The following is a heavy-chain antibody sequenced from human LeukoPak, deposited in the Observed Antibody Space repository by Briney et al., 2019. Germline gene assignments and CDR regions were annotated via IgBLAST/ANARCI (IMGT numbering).Heavy chain of an antibody. Sequence: SETLSLTCTVSGGSISSYYWSWIRQPPGKGLEWIGYIYYSGNTNYNPSLKSRVSISVDTSKNQFSLKLTSVTAADTAVYYCASDSGGRRDAFNIWGQGTMVTVSS. CDR1: GGSISSYY. J-gene: IGHJ3*02. V-gene: IGHV4-59*01. CDR3: ASDSGGRRDAFNI. CDR2: IYYSGNT. D-gene: IGHD2-8*02.